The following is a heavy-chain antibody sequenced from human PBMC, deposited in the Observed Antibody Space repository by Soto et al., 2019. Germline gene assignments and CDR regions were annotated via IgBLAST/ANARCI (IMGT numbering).Heavy chain of an antibody. CDR2: VYYLGST. V-gene: IGHV4-59*01. CDR1: GGSMSEYF. CDR3: ARDGYDGSGSPYPAY. J-gene: IGHJ4*02. D-gene: IGHD3-10*01. Sequence: KPWETLSLTCTVSGGSMSEYFWSWIRQSPGKGLEWIWYVYYLGSTDYNPALKSRVTISVGTSEKQFSLELSSVTVADNAVYYCARDGYDGSGSPYPAYWGPGAQVTGSS.